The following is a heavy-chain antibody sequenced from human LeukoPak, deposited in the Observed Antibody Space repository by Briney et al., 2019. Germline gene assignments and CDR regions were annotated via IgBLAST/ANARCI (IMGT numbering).Heavy chain of an antibody. Sequence: TGGSLRLSCAASGFTFSSYSMIWVRHAPGKGLEWVSAIRGDAGSTGYADSVKGRFTISRDNAKNSLYLQMNSLRVEDTALYYCARVWAWGSGNYFDNWGQGTLVTVSS. CDR2: IRGDAGST. D-gene: IGHD7-27*01. CDR1: GFTFSSYS. J-gene: IGHJ4*02. CDR3: ARVWAWGSGNYFDN. V-gene: IGHV3-20*04.